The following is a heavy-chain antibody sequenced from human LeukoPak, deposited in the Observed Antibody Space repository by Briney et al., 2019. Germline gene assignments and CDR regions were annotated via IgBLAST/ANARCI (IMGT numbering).Heavy chain of an antibody. J-gene: IGHJ5*02. CDR2: ISAYNGNT. V-gene: IGHV1-18*01. CDR1: GYTFTSYG. CDR3: ARDRPARFLEWFDYDRYNWFDP. Sequence: ASVKVSCKASGYTFTSYGISWVRQAPGQGLEWMGWISAYNGNTNYAQKLQGRVTMTTDTSTSTAYMELRSLRSDDTAVYYCARDRPARFLEWFDYDRYNWFDPWGQGTLVTVSS. D-gene: IGHD3-3*01.